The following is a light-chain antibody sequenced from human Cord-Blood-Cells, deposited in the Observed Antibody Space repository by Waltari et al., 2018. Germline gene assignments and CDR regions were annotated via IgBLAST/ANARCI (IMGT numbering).Light chain of an antibody. Sequence: QSALTQPPSASGSPGQSVTISCTGTSSDVGGYNYVSWYQQHPGKAPKLMIYEVSKRPSGVPARFSGCKSGNTASLTVSGRQAEDEADYYCSSYAGSNTWVFGGETKLTVL. V-gene: IGLV2-8*01. CDR3: SSYAGSNTWV. J-gene: IGLJ3*02. CDR2: EVS. CDR1: SSDVGGYNY.